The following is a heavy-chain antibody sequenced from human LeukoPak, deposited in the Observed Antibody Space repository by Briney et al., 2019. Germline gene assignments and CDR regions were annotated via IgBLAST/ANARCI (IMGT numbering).Heavy chain of an antibody. CDR2: IRYDGSNK. D-gene: IGHD3-9*01. V-gene: IGHV3-30*02. CDR3: AKEGRAGYYWGYYYYMDV. Sequence: GGSLRLSCAASGFTFSLFAMHWVRQSPGKGLEWVAFIRYDGSNKYYADSVKGRFTISRDNSKNTLYLQMNSLRAEDTAVYYCAKEGRAGYYWGYYYYMDVWGKGTTVTISS. CDR1: GFTFSLFA. J-gene: IGHJ6*03.